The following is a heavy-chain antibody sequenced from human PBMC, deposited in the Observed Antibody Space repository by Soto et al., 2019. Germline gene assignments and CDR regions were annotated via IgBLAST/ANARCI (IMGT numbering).Heavy chain of an antibody. CDR1: GGSIGITSYY. D-gene: IGHD4-17*01. CDR3: ARGKYYGDCDY. Sequence: QVQLQESGPGVIRPSETLSLTCTVSGGSIGITSYYWTWIRQPPGKGLEWIGYIYYSGSASYNPSLESRVSMSVDTSKNQFSLKLRSVTAAATAVYWCARGKYYGDCDYWGQGTLVTVSS. J-gene: IGHJ4*02. CDR2: IYYSGSA. V-gene: IGHV4-61*01.